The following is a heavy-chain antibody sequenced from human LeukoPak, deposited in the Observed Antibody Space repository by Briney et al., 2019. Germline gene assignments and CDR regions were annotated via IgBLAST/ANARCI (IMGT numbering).Heavy chain of an antibody. D-gene: IGHD2-21*01. J-gene: IGHJ3*02. CDR3: ARVGQAGSLWSDACDI. V-gene: IGHV1-2*02. CDR1: GYTFTGYY. CDR2: IKPNSGGT. Sequence: GASVKVSCKASGYTFTGYYMYWGRNGPGPGREWMGWIKPNSGGTNYAQTSQGRGTITRETTISTAYMGKRRLIDAETAAYYCARVGQAGSLWSDACDIWGQGTRVSVFS.